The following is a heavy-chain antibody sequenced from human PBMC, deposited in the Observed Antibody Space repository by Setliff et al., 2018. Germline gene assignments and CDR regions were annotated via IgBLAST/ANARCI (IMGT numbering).Heavy chain of an antibody. V-gene: IGHV3-11*04. D-gene: IGHD3-10*01. J-gene: IGHJ4*02. Sequence: LSLTCTVSGDSIRSSHFYWGWIRQAPGKGLEWIGSLSYNGNPYYYADSVKGRFTISKDNAKNALYLQMNSLRAEDTAVYYCARVASAPYGSGSDYIRALDYWGQGTLVTVSS. CDR3: ARVASAPYGSGSDYIRALDY. CDR1: GDSIRSSHFY. CDR2: LSYNGNPY.